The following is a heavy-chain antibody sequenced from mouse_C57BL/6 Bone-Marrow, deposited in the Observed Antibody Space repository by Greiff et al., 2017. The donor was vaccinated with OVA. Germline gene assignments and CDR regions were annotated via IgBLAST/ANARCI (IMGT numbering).Heavy chain of an antibody. CDR2: IYPRSGNT. CDR3: ARDSNYLYYLDY. J-gene: IGHJ2*01. D-gene: IGHD2-5*01. CDR1: GYTFTSYG. Sequence: VQLQQSGAELARPGASVKLSCKASGYTFTSYGISWVKQRTGQGLEWIGEIYPRSGNTYYNEKFKGKATLTADKSSSTAYMELRSLTSEDSAVYFCARDSNYLYYLDYWGQGTTLTVSS. V-gene: IGHV1-81*01.